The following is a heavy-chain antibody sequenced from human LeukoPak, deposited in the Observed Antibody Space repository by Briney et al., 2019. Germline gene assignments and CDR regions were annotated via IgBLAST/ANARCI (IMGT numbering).Heavy chain of an antibody. D-gene: IGHD6-13*01. CDR1: GGSFSGYY. V-gene: IGHV4-34*01. CDR3: ARDSIAAAGTYYYGMDV. J-gene: IGHJ6*02. CDR2: INHSGST. Sequence: SETLSLTCAVYGGSFSGYYWRWIRQPPGKGLEWIGEINHSGSTNYNPSLKSRVTISVDTSKNQFSLKLSSVTAADTAVYYCARDSIAAAGTYYYGMDVWGQGTTVTVSS.